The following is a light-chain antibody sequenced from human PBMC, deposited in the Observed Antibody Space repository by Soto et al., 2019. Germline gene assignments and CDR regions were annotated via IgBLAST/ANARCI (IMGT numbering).Light chain of an antibody. CDR1: QGIRND. CDR2: AAS. Sequence: AIQMTQSPSSLSASVGDRVTITCRASQGIRNDLGWYQQKPGKAPKLLIYAASSLQSGVPSRFSGSRSGTDFTLTISSLQPEDCATSYCLQEYKYPQTFSQGTKLDIK. V-gene: IGKV1-6*01. J-gene: IGKJ1*01. CDR3: LQEYKYPQT.